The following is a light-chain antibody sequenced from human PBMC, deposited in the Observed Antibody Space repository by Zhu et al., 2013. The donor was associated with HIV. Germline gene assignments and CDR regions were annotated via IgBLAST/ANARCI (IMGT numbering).Light chain of an antibody. CDR3: QQSYNTPWT. CDR1: QSVSTY. Sequence: DIQMTQSPSSLSASVGDRITLTCRTSQSVSTYVNWYQQKPGKAPNLLVHTASTLYSGVPSRFSGSGSGTDFTLTINSLQPEDFGTYYCQQSYNTPWTFGHGTKLEMK. J-gene: IGKJ1*01. CDR2: TAS. V-gene: IGKV1-39*01.